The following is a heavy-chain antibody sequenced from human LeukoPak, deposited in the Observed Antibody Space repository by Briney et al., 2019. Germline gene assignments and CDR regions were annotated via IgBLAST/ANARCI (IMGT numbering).Heavy chain of an antibody. CDR2: IYYSGST. D-gene: IGHD3-9*01. Sequence: KSSETLSLTCTVSGGSVSSGSYYWSWIRQPPGKGLEWIGYIYYSGSTNYNPSLKSRVTISVDTSKNQFSLKLSSVTAADTAVYYCTRARGAGGGYFDWLLSLAYWGQGTLVTVSS. CDR3: TRARGAGGGYFDWLLSLAY. J-gene: IGHJ4*02. V-gene: IGHV4-61*01. CDR1: GGSVSSGSYY.